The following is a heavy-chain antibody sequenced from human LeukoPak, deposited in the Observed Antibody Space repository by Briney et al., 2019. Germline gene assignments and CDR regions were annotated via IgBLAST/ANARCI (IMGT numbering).Heavy chain of an antibody. Sequence: GESLRLSCAASGFPFRGYWMHWVRQAPGKGLVWVSRINNDGSTTNYADSVKGRFTISRDNAKNTLYLQMNSLSAEDTAVYYCVVIYSHGCPLWGQGSLVTVSS. J-gene: IGHJ4*02. CDR3: VVIYSHGCPL. CDR2: INNDGSTT. D-gene: IGHD6-19*01. V-gene: IGHV3-74*01. CDR1: GFPFRGYW.